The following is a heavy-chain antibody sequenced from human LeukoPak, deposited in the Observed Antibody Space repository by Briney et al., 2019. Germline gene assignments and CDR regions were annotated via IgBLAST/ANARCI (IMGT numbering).Heavy chain of an antibody. V-gene: IGHV4-4*07. CDR1: GGSISSYY. CDR3: ARVKRDYGDFEDDAFDI. Sequence: SETLSLTCTVSGGSISSYYWSWIRQPAGKGLEWIGRIYTSGSTNYNPSLKSRVTMSVDTSKNQFSLKLSSVTAADTAVYYCARVKRDYGDFEDDAFDIWGQGTMVTVSS. J-gene: IGHJ3*02. CDR2: IYTSGST. D-gene: IGHD4-17*01.